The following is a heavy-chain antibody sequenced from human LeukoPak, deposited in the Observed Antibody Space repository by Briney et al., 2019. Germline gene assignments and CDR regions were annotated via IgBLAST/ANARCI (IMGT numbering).Heavy chain of an antibody. Sequence: GGSLRLSCSASGFTFSSYAMRWVRQAPGKGLEWVSAISGSGGSTYYADSVKGRFTISRDNSKNTLYLQMTSLRAEDTAVYYCAKSPLYYYDSSGPAVYWGQGTLVTVSS. V-gene: IGHV3-23*01. CDR2: ISGSGGST. CDR3: AKSPLYYYDSSGPAVY. CDR1: GFTFSSYA. J-gene: IGHJ4*02. D-gene: IGHD3-22*01.